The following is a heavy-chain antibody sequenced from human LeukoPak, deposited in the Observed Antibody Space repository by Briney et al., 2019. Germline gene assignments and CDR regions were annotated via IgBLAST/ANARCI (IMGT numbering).Heavy chain of an antibody. CDR2: IIGSGAA. D-gene: IGHD5-24*01. CDR1: GFIITTYA. Sequence: GGSLRLSCAASGFIITTYAMAWVRQAPGKGLEWVAAIIGSGAAFYSDSVKGRFTISKDNSKKMVYLQMNSLRVEDTATYYCAKDLHYNDGKWEFDPWGQGTLVTVSS. CDR3: AKDLHYNDGKWEFDP. J-gene: IGHJ5*02. V-gene: IGHV3-23*01.